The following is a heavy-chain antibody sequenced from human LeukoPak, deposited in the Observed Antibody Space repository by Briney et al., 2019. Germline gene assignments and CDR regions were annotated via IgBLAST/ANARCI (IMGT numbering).Heavy chain of an antibody. J-gene: IGHJ4*02. CDR2: ISGSDDGT. CDR1: GFTFSTYA. D-gene: IGHD5-18*01. CDR3: ARESAESRGYSYGPPAPFGFGY. Sequence: PGGSLRLSYAASGFTFSTYAMSWVRQIPGKGLEWVSAISGSDDGTYYADSVKGRFTISRDNSRNTLYLQMNTLRAEDTAVYYCARESAESRGYSYGPPAPFGFGYWGQGTLVTVSS. V-gene: IGHV3-23*01.